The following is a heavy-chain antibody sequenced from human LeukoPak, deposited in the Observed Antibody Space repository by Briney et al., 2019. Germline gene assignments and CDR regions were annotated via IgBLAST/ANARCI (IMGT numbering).Heavy chain of an antibody. CDR3: ATHTSGWKGYFDY. V-gene: IGHV3-74*01. CDR2: INSGGSST. D-gene: IGHD6-19*01. Sequence: GGSLRLSCTASAFTFSSYWMHWVRQAPGKGLVWVSHINSGGSSTSYADSVKGRFTISRDNANNSLYLQMNSLRAEDTAMYYCATHTSGWKGYFDYWGQGTLVSVSS. J-gene: IGHJ4*02. CDR1: AFTFSSYW.